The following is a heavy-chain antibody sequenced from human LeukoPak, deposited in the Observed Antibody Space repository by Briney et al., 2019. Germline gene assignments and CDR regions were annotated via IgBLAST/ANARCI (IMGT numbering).Heavy chain of an antibody. Sequence: GGSLRLSCAASGFTFSSYAMYWVRQAPGKGLEWVSGISGSGGSTYYADSVKGRFTISRDNAKNSLYLQMNSLRAEDTAVYYCAREIYYDSSGYFDYWGQGTLVTVSS. J-gene: IGHJ4*02. CDR1: GFTFSSYA. D-gene: IGHD3-22*01. CDR2: ISGSGGST. V-gene: IGHV3-23*01. CDR3: AREIYYDSSGYFDY.